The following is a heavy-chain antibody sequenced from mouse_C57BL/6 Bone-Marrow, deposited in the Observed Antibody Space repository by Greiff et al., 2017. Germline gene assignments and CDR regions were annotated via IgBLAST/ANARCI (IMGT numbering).Heavy chain of an antibody. CDR2: ISDGGSYT. CDR3: ARDYYGSSHFDY. V-gene: IGHV5-4*01. D-gene: IGHD1-1*01. Sequence: EVKLVESGGGLVKPGGSLKLSCAASGFTFSSYAMSWVRPTPEKRLEWVATISDGGSYTYYPDNVKGRFTISRDNAKNNLYLQMSHLKSEDTAMYYCARDYYGSSHFDYWGQGTTLTVSS. J-gene: IGHJ2*01. CDR1: GFTFSSYA.